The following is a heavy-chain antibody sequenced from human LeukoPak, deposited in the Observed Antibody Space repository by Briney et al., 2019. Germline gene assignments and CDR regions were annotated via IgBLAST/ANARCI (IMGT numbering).Heavy chain of an antibody. Sequence: SETLSLTCSVSGGSISSGHYYWAWIRQPPGKGLQWIGSIYYSGTTYNNPSLKSRVTISVDTSKNQFSLKLSSVTAADTAVYYCARAFYPGYYSYMAVWGKGTTVTVSS. D-gene: IGHD3-3*02. CDR1: GGSISSGHYY. V-gene: IGHV4-39*07. CDR3: ARAFYPGYYSYMAV. J-gene: IGHJ6*03. CDR2: IYYSGTT.